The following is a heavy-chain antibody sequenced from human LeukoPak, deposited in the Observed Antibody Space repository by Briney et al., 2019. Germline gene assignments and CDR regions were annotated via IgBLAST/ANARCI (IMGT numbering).Heavy chain of an antibody. V-gene: IGHV3-30*04. Sequence: PGGSMRLSCAASGFTFNDYAMHWVRQPPGKGLEWVAVMSHDGRNTYYADSVKGRSTISRDNSKNTVYLQMNSLRVEDTALYYCARDLEADTPTYFDYWGQGILVTVSS. D-gene: IGHD5-18*01. CDR3: ARDLEADTPTYFDY. CDR2: MSHDGRNT. J-gene: IGHJ4*02. CDR1: GFTFNDYA.